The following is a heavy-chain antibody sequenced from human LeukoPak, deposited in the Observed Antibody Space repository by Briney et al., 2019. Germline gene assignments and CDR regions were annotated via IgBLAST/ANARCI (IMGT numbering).Heavy chain of an antibody. CDR2: INHSGST. V-gene: IGHV4-34*01. Sequence: PETLSLTCAVYGGSFSGYYWSWIRQPPGKGLEWIGEINHSGSTNYNPSLKSRVTISVDTSKNQFSLKLSSVTAADTAVYYCARSALGYCSGGSCYSEYFQHWGQGTLVTVTS. CDR3: ARSALGYCSGGSCYSEYFQH. CDR1: GGSFSGYY. D-gene: IGHD2-15*01. J-gene: IGHJ1*01.